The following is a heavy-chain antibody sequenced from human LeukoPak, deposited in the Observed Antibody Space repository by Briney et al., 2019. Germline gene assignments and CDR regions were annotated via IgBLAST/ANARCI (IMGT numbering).Heavy chain of an antibody. CDR3: ARQRDNYGHYFDY. D-gene: IGHD5-18*01. J-gene: IGHJ4*02. CDR1: GGSISSSSFY. CDR2: ISYGGNT. V-gene: IGHV4-39*01. Sequence: SETLSLTCTVSGGSISSSSFYWGWIRQPPGKRLEWIGSISYGGNTYYNPSLRGRVNLSVDTSKNQFSLKLSSVTATDTAVHYCARQRDNYGHYFDYWGQGTLVTVSS.